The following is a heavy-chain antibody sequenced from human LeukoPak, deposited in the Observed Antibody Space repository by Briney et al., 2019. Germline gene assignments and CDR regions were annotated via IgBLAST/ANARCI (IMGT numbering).Heavy chain of an antibody. J-gene: IGHJ4*02. CDR1: GGSISSSSYY. V-gene: IGHV4-39*07. Sequence: PSETLSLTCTVSGGSISSSSYYWGWIRQPPGKGLEWIGSIYYSGSTYYNPSLKSRVTISVDTSKNQFSLKLSSVTAADTAVYYCARSGPYGYFDYWGQGTLVTVSS. D-gene: IGHD3-10*01. CDR3: ARSGPYGYFDY. CDR2: IYYSGST.